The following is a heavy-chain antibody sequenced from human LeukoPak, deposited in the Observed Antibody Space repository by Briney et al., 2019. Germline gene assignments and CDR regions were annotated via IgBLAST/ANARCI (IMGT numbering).Heavy chain of an antibody. J-gene: IGHJ4*02. Sequence: GGSLRLSCAASGFTGSNNYVSWVRQAPGKGLEWVAVISYDGSNKYYADSVKGRFTISRDNSKNTLYLQMNSLRAEDTAVYYCAAAAAGFHFDYWGQGTLVTVSS. CDR3: AAAAAGFHFDY. CDR1: GFTGSNNY. CDR2: ISYDGSNK. D-gene: IGHD6-13*01. V-gene: IGHV3-30-3*01.